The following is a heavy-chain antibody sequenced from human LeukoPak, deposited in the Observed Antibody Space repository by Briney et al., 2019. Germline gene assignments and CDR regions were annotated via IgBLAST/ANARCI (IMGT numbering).Heavy chain of an antibody. CDR1: GFTFGDYA. J-gene: IGHJ3*02. CDR2: IRSKAYGGTT. CDR3: TRALTRAAFDI. D-gene: IGHD3-9*01. Sequence: GGSLRLSCTASGFTFGDYAMSWVRQAPGKGLEWVGFIRSKAYGGTTEYAASVKGRFTISRDDSKSIAYLKMNSLKTEDTAVYYCTRALTRAAFDIWGQGTMVTVSS. V-gene: IGHV3-49*04.